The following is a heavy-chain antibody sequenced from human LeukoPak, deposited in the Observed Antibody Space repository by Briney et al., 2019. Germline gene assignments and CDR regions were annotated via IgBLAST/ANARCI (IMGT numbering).Heavy chain of an antibody. CDR2: INPNSGGT. CDR1: GCTFTGYY. J-gene: IGHJ3*02. D-gene: IGHD6-19*01. CDR3: ARLYSSARRAFDI. Sequence: ASVKVSCKASGCTFTGYYMHWVRQAPGQGLEWMGWINPNSGGTNYAQKFQGRVTMTRDTSISTAYMELSRLRSDDTAVYYCARLYSSARRAFDIWGQGTMVTVSS. V-gene: IGHV1-2*02.